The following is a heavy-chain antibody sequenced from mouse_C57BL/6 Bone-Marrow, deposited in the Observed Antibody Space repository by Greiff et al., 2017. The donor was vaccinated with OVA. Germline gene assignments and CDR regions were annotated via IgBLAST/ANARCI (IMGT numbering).Heavy chain of an antibody. Sequence: EVMLVESGGGLVKPGGSLKLSCAASGFTFSSYSMSWVRQTPEKRLEWVATISGGGGNTYYPDSVKGRFTISRDNAKNKLYLQVSSQRAEDTAEEYGARTYYSGSSYYYIDYWGQGTTLTVSS. J-gene: IGHJ2*01. CDR3: ARTYYSGSSYYYIDY. D-gene: IGHD1-1*01. CDR1: GFTFSSYS. V-gene: IGHV5-9*01. CDR2: ISGGGGNT.